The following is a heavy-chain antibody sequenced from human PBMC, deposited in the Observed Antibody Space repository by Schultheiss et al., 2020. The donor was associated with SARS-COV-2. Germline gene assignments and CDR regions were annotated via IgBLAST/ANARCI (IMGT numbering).Heavy chain of an antibody. CDR2: ISYDGSNK. CDR1: GFTFSTYA. Sequence: GGSLRLSCAASGFTFSTYAMHWVRQAPGKGLEWVAVISYDGSNKYYADSVKGRFTISRDNSKNTLYLQMNSLRGEDTAVYYCARSSFYCSSTSCFSNDYGMDVWGQGTTVTVSS. J-gene: IGHJ6*02. D-gene: IGHD2-2*01. CDR3: ARSSFYCSSTSCFSNDYGMDV. V-gene: IGHV3-30*01.